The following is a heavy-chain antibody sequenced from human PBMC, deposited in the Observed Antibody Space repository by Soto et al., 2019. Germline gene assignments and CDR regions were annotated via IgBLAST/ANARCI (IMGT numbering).Heavy chain of an antibody. D-gene: IGHD6-13*01. Sequence: PGGSLRLSCAVSGFTFSNNAMSWVRQAPGKGLEWVATITDSDGETNYADSVKGRFTISSDNSQNTLYLQMNSLRAEDTAVYYCANGGYLYSSNYYWGQGTLVTVSS. CDR3: ANGGYLYSSNYY. CDR1: GFTFSNNA. J-gene: IGHJ4*02. V-gene: IGHV3-23*01. CDR2: ITDSDGET.